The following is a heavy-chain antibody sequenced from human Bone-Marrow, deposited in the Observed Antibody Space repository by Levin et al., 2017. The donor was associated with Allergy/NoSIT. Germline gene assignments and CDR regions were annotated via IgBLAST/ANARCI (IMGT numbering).Heavy chain of an antibody. Sequence: LTCAASGFTFSSSDMHWVRQAPGKGLGWVAVISYVVNNPHYADSVRGRFTISTDTSKNTLYLQMNTPRTEDTTVYYSGRDDFDIWSGYYETHYMAVWGTGTTVTVSS. CDR1: GFTFSSSD. CDR3: GRDDFDIWSGYYETHYMAV. CDR2: ISYVVNNP. J-gene: IGHJ6*03. V-gene: IGHV3-30*03. D-gene: IGHD3-3*01.